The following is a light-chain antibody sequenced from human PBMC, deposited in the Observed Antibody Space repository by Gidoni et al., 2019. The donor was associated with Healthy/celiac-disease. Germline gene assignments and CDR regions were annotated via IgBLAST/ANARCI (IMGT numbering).Light chain of an antibody. J-gene: IGKJ2*01. Sequence: IQMTQSPSSLSAAAGDRVTITCRAIQSISSYLNWYQQKPGKAPKLLIYPSSSLQSGVTSRFSSSGSWAAFTLTISSLQPADFATYYCHQSYSTPRTFGQGTKLEIK. CDR2: PSS. CDR1: QSISSY. V-gene: IGKV1-39*01. CDR3: HQSYSTPRT.